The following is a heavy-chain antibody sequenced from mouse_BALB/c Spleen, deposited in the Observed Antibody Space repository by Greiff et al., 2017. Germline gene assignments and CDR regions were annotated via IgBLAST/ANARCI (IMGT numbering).Heavy chain of an antibody. D-gene: IGHD2-10*02. Sequence: QVQLKESGAELVRPGTSVKVSCKASGYAFTNYLIEWVKQRPGQGLEWIGVINPGSGGTNYNEKFKGKATLTADKSSSTAYMQLSSLTSDDSAVYFCARREYGNYAAYWGQGTLVTVSA. V-gene: IGHV1-54*01. CDR3: ARREYGNYAAY. J-gene: IGHJ3*01. CDR2: INPGSGGT. CDR1: GYAFTNYL.